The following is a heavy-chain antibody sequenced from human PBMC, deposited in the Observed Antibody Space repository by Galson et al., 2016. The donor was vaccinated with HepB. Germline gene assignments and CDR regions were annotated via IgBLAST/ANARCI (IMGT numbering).Heavy chain of an antibody. CDR1: GFTFSSYA. V-gene: IGHV3-64*01. Sequence: SLRLSCAASGFTFSSYAMHWVRQAPGKGLEYVSAISSNGGSTYYANSVKGRFTISRDNSKNTLYLQMGSLRAEDMAVYYCAREGGPAASLPHWYFDLWGRGTLVTVSS. D-gene: IGHD2-2*01. CDR3: AREGGPAASLPHWYFDL. J-gene: IGHJ2*01. CDR2: ISSNGGST.